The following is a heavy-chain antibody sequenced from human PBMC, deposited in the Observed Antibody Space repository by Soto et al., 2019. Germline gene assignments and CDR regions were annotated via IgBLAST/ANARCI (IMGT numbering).Heavy chain of an antibody. D-gene: IGHD6-6*01. CDR1: GYSIATYW. Sequence: GESLKISCKGSGYSIATYWIGWVRQMPGKGLEWMGIIYPGDSDTRYSPSFQGQVNISADKSINTADLQWSSLKASETAMYYCARPYTTSSFFEAFDIWGQGTMVTVSS. CDR2: IYPGDSDT. CDR3: ARPYTTSSFFEAFDI. J-gene: IGHJ3*02. V-gene: IGHV5-51*01.